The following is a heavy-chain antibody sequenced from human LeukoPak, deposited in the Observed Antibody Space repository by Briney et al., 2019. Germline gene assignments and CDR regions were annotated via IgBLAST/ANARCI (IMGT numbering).Heavy chain of an antibody. Sequence: SETLSLTCTVSGGSISSYYWSSIRQPPGKGLEWIGYIYYSGSTNYNPSLKSRVTISVDTSKNQFSLKLSSVTAADTAVYYCARDRGLMPFDYWGQGTLVTVSS. CDR3: ARDRGLMPFDY. V-gene: IGHV4-59*01. D-gene: IGHD3-16*01. J-gene: IGHJ4*02. CDR1: GGSISSYY. CDR2: IYYSGST.